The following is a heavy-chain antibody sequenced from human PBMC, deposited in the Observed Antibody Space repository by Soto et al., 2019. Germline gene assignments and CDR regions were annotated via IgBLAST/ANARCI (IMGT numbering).Heavy chain of an antibody. V-gene: IGHV3-33*01. D-gene: IGHD3-10*01. CDR1: GFTFSSYG. J-gene: IGHJ4*02. Sequence: QVQLVESGGGVVQPGRSLRLSCAASGFTFSSYGMHWVRQAPGKGLEWVAVIWYDGSNKYYADSVKGRFTISRDNSKNTLYLQMNSLRAEDTAVYYCARDHGWFGELYYFDYWGQGTLVTVSS. CDR3: ARDHGWFGELYYFDY. CDR2: IWYDGSNK.